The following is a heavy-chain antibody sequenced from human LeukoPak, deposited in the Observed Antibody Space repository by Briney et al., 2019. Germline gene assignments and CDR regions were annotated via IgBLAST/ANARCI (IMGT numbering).Heavy chain of an antibody. Sequence: PGGSLRLSCAASGFTFDDYGISWVRQAPGKGLEWVSGINWNGGSTGYADSVKGRFTISRDNAKNSLYLQMNSLRAEDTALYYCARKSLGYSSSSFAADYWGQGTLVTVSS. D-gene: IGHD6-6*01. J-gene: IGHJ4*02. CDR3: ARKSLGYSSSSFAADY. CDR2: INWNGGST. V-gene: IGHV3-20*04. CDR1: GFTFDDYG.